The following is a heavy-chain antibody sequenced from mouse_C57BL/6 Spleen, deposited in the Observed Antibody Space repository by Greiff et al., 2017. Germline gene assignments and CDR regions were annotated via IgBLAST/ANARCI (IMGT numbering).Heavy chain of an antibody. D-gene: IGHD2-1*01. V-gene: IGHV1-80*01. Sequence: VHLVESGAELVKPGASVKISCKASGYAFSSYWMNWVKQRPGKGLEWIGQIYPGDGDTNYNGKFKGKATLTADKSSSTAYMQLSSLTSEDSAVYFCASGEGYGNYYAMDYWGQGTSVTVSS. CDR3: ASGEGYGNYYAMDY. J-gene: IGHJ4*01. CDR1: GYAFSSYW. CDR2: IYPGDGDT.